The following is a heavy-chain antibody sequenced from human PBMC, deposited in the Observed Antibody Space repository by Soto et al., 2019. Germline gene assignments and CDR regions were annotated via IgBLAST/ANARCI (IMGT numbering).Heavy chain of an antibody. CDR2: ISGYNGNT. CDR3: AKGGIRVDAVRMDS. Sequence: QVQLVQSGDVVKKPGASVKVSCKASGYTFTSFGISWVRQAPGQGLEWMGWISGYNGNTNYAEKFQDRVTMTTDTSTTPDYMELRSLKSDDTAGYYCAKGGIRVDAVRMDSWGQGTLVTVSS. D-gene: IGHD3-16*01. CDR1: GYTFTSFG. J-gene: IGHJ5*01. V-gene: IGHV1-18*04.